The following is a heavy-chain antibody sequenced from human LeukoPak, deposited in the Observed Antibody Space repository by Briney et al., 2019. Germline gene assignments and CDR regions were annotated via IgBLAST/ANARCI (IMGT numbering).Heavy chain of an antibody. CDR2: INHSGST. J-gene: IGHJ4*02. Sequence: SETLSLTCAVYGGSFSGYYWSWIRQPPGKGLEWIGEINHSGSTNYNPSLKSRVTISVDTSKYQFSLKLSSVTAADTAVYYCARVVYGSGSYYNDYWGQGTLVTVSS. CDR3: ARVVYGSGSYYNDY. D-gene: IGHD3-10*01. CDR1: GGSFSGYY. V-gene: IGHV4-34*01.